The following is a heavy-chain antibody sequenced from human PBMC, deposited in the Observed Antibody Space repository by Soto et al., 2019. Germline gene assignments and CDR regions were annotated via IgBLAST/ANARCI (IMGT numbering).Heavy chain of an antibody. CDR1: GGIFSNYG. V-gene: IGHV1-69*13. CDR2: IIPLFGKP. CDR3: ALFESDDDVWGSFRS. D-gene: IGHD3-16*01. J-gene: IGHJ5*02. Sequence: GASVKVSCKASGGIFSNYGFGWVRQAPGQGLEWMGGIIPLFGKPSYAQKFQGRLIISADASTNRAYLDLYSLTTEDAGIYYCALFESDDDVWGSFRSWGQGTPVTVSS.